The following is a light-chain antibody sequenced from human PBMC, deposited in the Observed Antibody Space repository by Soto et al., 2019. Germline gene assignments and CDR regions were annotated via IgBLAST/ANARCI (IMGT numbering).Light chain of an antibody. CDR2: GAS. J-gene: IGKJ5*01. V-gene: IGKV3-20*01. CDR1: QSVSSIY. CDR3: QQYDSSPIT. Sequence: EMVLTQSPGTLSLSPGERATLSCRASQSVSSIYLAWYQQKPGQAPSLLIYGASRRATGIPDRFSGSGSGTDFTLTISRLEPEDFAVYYCQQYDSSPITFGQGTRLAIK.